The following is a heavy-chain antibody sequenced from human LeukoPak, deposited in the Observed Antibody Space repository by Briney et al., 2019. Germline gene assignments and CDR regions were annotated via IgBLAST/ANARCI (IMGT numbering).Heavy chain of an antibody. Sequence: PGGSLRLSCAASGFTFNSYSLNWVRQAPGKGLEWVSSITTSSSYIYYADSVKGRFTIPRDNAKNSLSLQMNSLRAEDTAVYYCVREIIRLGQDDYFDYWGQGTLVTVSS. CDR3: VREIIRLGQDDYFDY. CDR1: GFTFNSYS. CDR2: ITTSSSYI. J-gene: IGHJ4*02. D-gene: IGHD3-3*02. V-gene: IGHV3-21*01.